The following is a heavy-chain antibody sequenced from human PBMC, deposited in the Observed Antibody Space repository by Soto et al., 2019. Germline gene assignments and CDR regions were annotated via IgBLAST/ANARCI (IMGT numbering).Heavy chain of an antibody. CDR3: AGLGMVAAHREFDP. CDR1: GGSISSSSYY. J-gene: IGHJ5*02. D-gene: IGHD2-15*01. CDR2: IYYSGST. Sequence: SETLSLTCTVSGGSISSSSYYWGWIRQPPGKGLEWIGSIYYSGSTYYNPSLKSRVTISVDTSKNQFSLKLSSVTAADTAIYYCAGLGMVAAHREFDPWGQGTLVTVSS. V-gene: IGHV4-39*07.